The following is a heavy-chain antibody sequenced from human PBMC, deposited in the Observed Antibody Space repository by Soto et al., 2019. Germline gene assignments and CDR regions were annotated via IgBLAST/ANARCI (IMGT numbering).Heavy chain of an antibody. Sequence: GGSLRLSCAASGFIFNTYSMNWVRQAPGKGLEWVSSISSGSINIDYADSVKGRFTISRDNAKNSLYLQMNSLRAEDTAVYYCAGRISGTVGFDYWGQGTLVTVSS. J-gene: IGHJ4*02. CDR3: AGRISGTVGFDY. V-gene: IGHV3-21*01. CDR1: GFIFNTYS. D-gene: IGHD1-20*01. CDR2: ISSGSINI.